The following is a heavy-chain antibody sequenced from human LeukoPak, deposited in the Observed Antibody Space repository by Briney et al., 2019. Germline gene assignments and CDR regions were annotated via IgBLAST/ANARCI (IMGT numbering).Heavy chain of an antibody. CDR1: GYSFTSYW. CDR3: ARRRLGQLLYGGDAFDI. J-gene: IGHJ3*02. Sequence: GESLKISCKGSGYSFTSYWIGWVRQMPGKGLEWMGIIYPGDSDTRYSPSFQGQVTISADKSISTAYLQWSGLKASDTAMYYCARRRLGQLLYGGDAFDIWGQGTMVTVSS. D-gene: IGHD2-2*02. CDR2: IYPGDSDT. V-gene: IGHV5-51*01.